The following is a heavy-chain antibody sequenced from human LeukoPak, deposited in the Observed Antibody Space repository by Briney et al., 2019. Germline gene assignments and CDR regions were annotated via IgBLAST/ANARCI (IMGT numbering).Heavy chain of an antibody. V-gene: IGHV3-30*04. CDR3: AREAYYYGSGSFGY. CDR2: ISYDGSNK. Sequence: GRSLRLSCAASGFTFSSYAMHWVRQAPGKGLEWVAVISYDGSNKYYADSVKGRFTISRDNSKNTLYLQMNSLRAEDTAVYYCAREAYYYGSGSFGYWGQGTLVTVSS. CDR1: GFTFSSYA. J-gene: IGHJ4*02. D-gene: IGHD3-10*01.